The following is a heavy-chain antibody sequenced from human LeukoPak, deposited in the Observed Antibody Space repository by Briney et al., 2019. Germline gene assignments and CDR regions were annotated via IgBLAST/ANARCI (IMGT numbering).Heavy chain of an antibody. J-gene: IGHJ4*02. CDR3: ARHADTALVSFDY. Sequence: SETLSLTCTVSGGSISSSRYYWGWIRQPPGKGLEWIGSIYYSGSTYYNPSLRGRLTISVDPSKNQFSLKLTYVTAADTAVYYCARHADTALVSFDYWGRGTLVTVSS. D-gene: IGHD5-18*01. CDR1: GGSISSSRYY. CDR2: IYYSGST. V-gene: IGHV4-39*01.